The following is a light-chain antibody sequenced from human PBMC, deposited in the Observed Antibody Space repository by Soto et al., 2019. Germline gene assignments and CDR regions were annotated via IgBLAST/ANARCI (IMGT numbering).Light chain of an antibody. CDR2: DVS. J-gene: IGLJ2*01. CDR1: SSDVGGYNY. Sequence: QSVLTQPASVSGSPGQSITISCTGTSSDVGGYNYVSWYQHHPGKAPKLIIYDVSYRPSGVSNRFSGSKSRNTASLTISGLQAEDEGDYYCTSYTSSSTVVFGGGTKVTVL. V-gene: IGLV2-14*01. CDR3: TSYTSSSTVV.